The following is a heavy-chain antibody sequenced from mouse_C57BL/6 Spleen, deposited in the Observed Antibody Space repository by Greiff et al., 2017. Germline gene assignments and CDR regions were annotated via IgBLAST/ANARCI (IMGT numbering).Heavy chain of an antibody. J-gene: IGHJ4*01. V-gene: IGHV5-17*01. CDR3: ARPFGTGAMED. CDR2: ISSGSSTI. D-gene: IGHD2-14*01. Sequence: EVQRVESGGGLVKPGGSLKLSCAASGFTFSDYGMHWVRQAPEKGLEWVAYISSGSSTIYYADTVKGRFTISRDNAKNTLFLQLSSLRSEDTAMYYGARPFGTGAMEDWGKGTSVTVSS. CDR1: GFTFSDYG.